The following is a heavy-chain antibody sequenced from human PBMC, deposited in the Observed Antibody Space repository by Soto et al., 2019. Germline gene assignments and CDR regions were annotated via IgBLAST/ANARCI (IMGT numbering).Heavy chain of an antibody. Sequence: QLPLQESGPGLVKPSETLSLTCTVSGGSISSSSYYWGWIRQPPGKGLEWIGSIYYSGSTYYNPSLKSRVTISVDTSKNQFSLKLSSVTAADTAVYYCARPDYGDPSGWYFDLWGRGTLVTVSS. V-gene: IGHV4-39*01. J-gene: IGHJ2*01. D-gene: IGHD4-17*01. CDR2: IYYSGST. CDR3: ARPDYGDPSGWYFDL. CDR1: GGSISSSSYY.